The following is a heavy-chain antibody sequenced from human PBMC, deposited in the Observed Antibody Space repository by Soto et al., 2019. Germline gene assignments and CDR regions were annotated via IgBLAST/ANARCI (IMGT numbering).Heavy chain of an antibody. CDR2: ISWNSGSI. V-gene: IGHV3-9*01. CDR1: GFTFDDYA. J-gene: IGHJ4*02. D-gene: IGHD2-21*02. Sequence: GGSLRLSCAASGFTFDDYAMHWVRQAPGKGLEWVSGISWNSGSIGYADSVKGRFTISRDNAKNSLYLQMNSLRAEDTALYYCAKDYGGNSYWGQGTLVTVSS. CDR3: AKDYGGNSY.